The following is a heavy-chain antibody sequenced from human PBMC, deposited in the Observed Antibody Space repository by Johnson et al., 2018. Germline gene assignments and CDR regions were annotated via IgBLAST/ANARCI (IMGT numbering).Heavy chain of an antibody. V-gene: IGHV3-48*01. D-gene: IGHD3-16*01. Sequence: VQLVQSGGGVLQPGRSLRLSCAASGFTFSSYGMHWVRQAPGKGLEWVSYISSSSGTIYYAASVKGRFTISRDNAKNSLYLQMTSLRAEDTAVYYCARLLGGIQSRYGMDVWGQGTTVTVSS. CDR3: ARLLGGIQSRYGMDV. CDR1: GFTFSSYG. J-gene: IGHJ6*02. CDR2: ISSSSGTI.